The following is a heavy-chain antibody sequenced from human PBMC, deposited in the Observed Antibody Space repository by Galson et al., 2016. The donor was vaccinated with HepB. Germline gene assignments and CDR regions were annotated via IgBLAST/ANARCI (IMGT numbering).Heavy chain of an antibody. CDR1: GLNFGDYY. V-gene: IGHV3-11*04. Sequence: SLRLSCAASGLNFGDYYMSWIRQAPGKGLEWLTYISSSGSTIHYADSVKGRFTISRDNAKNSLYLQMSSLRAEDTAVYYCAKDGRWVSGPIGYWSQGTLVTVSS. D-gene: IGHD2-21*01. CDR3: AKDGRWVSGPIGY. J-gene: IGHJ4*02. CDR2: ISSSGSTI.